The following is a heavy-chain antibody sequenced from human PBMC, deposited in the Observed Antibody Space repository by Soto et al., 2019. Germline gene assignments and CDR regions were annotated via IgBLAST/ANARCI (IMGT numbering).Heavy chain of an antibody. CDR3: ARQGYSSSSGEYYYYMDV. J-gene: IGHJ6*03. CDR2: IYPGDSDT. Sequence: PGESLKVSCKCSGYRFTSYWIGWVRQMPGKGLEWMGIIYPGDSDTRYSPSFQGQVTISADKSISTAYLQWSSLKASDTAMYYCARQGYSSSSGEYYYYMDVWGKGTTVTVSS. CDR1: GYRFTSYW. V-gene: IGHV5-51*01. D-gene: IGHD6-6*01.